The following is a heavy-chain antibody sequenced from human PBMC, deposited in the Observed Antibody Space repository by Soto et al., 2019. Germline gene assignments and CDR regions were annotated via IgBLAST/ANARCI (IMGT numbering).Heavy chain of an antibody. CDR1: GFTFRSYA. D-gene: IGHD2-15*01. J-gene: IGHJ3*02. V-gene: IGHV3-23*01. CDR2: ISGSGGST. CDR3: AKDQGYCSGGSCYAGAFDI. Sequence: GGSLRLSCAASGFTFRSYAMSWGRQAPGKGREWVSAISGSGGSTYYADSVKGRFTISRDNSKNTLYLQMNSLRAEDTAVYYCAKDQGYCSGGSCYAGAFDIWGQGTMVTVSS.